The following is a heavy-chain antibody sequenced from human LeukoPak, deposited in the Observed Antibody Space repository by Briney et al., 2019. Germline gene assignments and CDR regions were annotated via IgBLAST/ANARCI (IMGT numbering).Heavy chain of an antibody. CDR2: ISSSSSYI. CDR1: GFTFSSYS. J-gene: IGHJ4*02. D-gene: IGHD3-10*01. Sequence: PGGSLRLSCAASGFTFSSYSMNWVRQAPGKGLEWVSSISSSSSYIYYAASVKGRFTISRDNAKNSLYLQMNSLRAEDTAVYYCASLWGVGELHFDYWGQGTLVTVSS. V-gene: IGHV3-21*01. CDR3: ASLWGVGELHFDY.